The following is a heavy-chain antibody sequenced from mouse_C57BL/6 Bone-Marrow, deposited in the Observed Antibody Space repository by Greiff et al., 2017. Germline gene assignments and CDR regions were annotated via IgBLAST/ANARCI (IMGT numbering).Heavy chain of an antibody. CDR1: GFTFSDYG. J-gene: IGHJ4*01. Sequence: EVKLMESGGGLVQPGGSLKLSCAASGFTFSDYGMAWVRQAPRKGPEWVAFISNLAYSIYYADTVTGRFTIARENAKNTLYLEMSSLRSEDTAMYYCARHGGYGSSYNYAMDYWGQGTSVTVSS. D-gene: IGHD1-1*01. CDR2: ISNLAYSI. V-gene: IGHV5-15*01. CDR3: ARHGGYGSSYNYAMDY.